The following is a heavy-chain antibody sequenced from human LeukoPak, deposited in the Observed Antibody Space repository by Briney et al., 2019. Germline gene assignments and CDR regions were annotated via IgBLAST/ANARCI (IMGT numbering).Heavy chain of an antibody. D-gene: IGHD3-10*01. J-gene: IGHJ4*02. CDR1: GFTFSSYW. V-gene: IGHV3-7*04. CDR2: IKQDGSEK. Sequence: PGGSLRLSCAASGFTFSSYWMSWVRQAPGKGLEWVANIKQDGSEKYYVDSVKGRFTISRDNSKNTLYLQMNSLRAEDTAVYYCAKDLSRDVLLWFGESSDYWGQGTLVTVSS. CDR3: AKDLSRDVLLWFGESSDY.